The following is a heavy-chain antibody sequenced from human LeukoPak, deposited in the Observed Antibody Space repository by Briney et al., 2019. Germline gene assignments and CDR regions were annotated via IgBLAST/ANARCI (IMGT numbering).Heavy chain of an antibody. CDR1: GGSISSSSYY. J-gene: IGHJ5*02. CDR2: GYYSGNT. D-gene: IGHD3-22*01. CDR3: ARLGFDSRGTNWFDP. Sequence: PSETLSLTCTVSGGSISSSSYYWGWIRQPPGKGLEWIGSGYYSGNTYYNPSLKSRVTISVDTSKNQFSLKVTSVTAADTAMYYCARLGFDSRGTNWFDPWGQGTLVTVFS. V-gene: IGHV4-39*01.